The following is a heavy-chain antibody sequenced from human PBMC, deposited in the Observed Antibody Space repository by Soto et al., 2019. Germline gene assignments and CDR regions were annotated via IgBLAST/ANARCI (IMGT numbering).Heavy chain of an antibody. J-gene: IGHJ5*02. V-gene: IGHV3-30*18. CDR2: ISNDGSKE. CDR1: GFAFRSYG. CDR3: TKDQGPYCHLDP. D-gene: IGHD2-8*02. Sequence: ESGGGVVQPGRSLRLSCAASGFAFRSYGMHWVRQAPGKGREWVAVISNDGSKEYYTDSVKGRFTISRDNSKNTQYLQMNSLRAEDTGVYYCTKDQGPYCHLDPWGQGILVTVSS.